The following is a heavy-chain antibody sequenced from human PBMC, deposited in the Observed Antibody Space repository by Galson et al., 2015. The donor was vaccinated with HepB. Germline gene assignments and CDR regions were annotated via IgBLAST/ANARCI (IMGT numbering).Heavy chain of an antibody. V-gene: IGHV6-1*01. J-gene: IGHJ3*02. CDR3: TKGYAFNI. CDR1: GDSVSSNSAA. CDR2: TYYRSKWYN. Sequence: CAISGDSVSSNSAAWNWTRQSPSRGLEWLGRTYYRSKWYNDYAVSVKSRITINPDTSKNQFSLQLNSVTPEDTAMYYCTKGYAFNIWGQGTMVTVSS.